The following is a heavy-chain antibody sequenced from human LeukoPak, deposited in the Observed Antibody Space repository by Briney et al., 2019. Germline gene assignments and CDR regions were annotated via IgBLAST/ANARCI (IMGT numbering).Heavy chain of an antibody. Sequence: GRSLRPSCAASRFSFSSSAMHWVRQAPGKGLEWVAVISYDGINKFYTHSVKGRFTISRDNSRNTLYLQMNSLRAEDTAVYFCARGPSAYSSEADYWGQGTLVTVSS. V-gene: IGHV3-30-3*01. CDR2: ISYDGINK. D-gene: IGHD3-10*01. J-gene: IGHJ4*02. CDR1: RFSFSSSA. CDR3: ARGPSAYSSEADY.